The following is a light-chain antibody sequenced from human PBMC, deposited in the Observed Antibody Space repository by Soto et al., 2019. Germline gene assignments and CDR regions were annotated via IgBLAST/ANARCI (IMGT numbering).Light chain of an antibody. V-gene: IGKV1-5*03. J-gene: IGKJ1*01. Sequence: DIQMTQSPSTLSASVGDRVTITCRASQSIRSWLAWYQQKPGKAPKLLIYKASSLESGDPSRFSGRGSGTEFNLTISRLQPDDLATYYCQQFHSLSPTFGQGPKVEIK. CDR1: QSIRSW. CDR3: QQFHSLSPT. CDR2: KAS.